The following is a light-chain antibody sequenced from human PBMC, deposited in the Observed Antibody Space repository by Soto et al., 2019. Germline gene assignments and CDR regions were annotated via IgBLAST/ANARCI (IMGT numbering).Light chain of an antibody. CDR3: QMYVTAPET. Sequence: DIQMTQPPSSLSASVGDRLTITCRASQDIGKSLAWYQQRPGKVPKPLIYAASTLHSGVPSRFSGGGSGTHFTLTISNLQPEDVATYYCQMYVTAPETFGQGTKVEIK. J-gene: IGKJ1*01. CDR1: QDIGKS. V-gene: IGKV1-27*01. CDR2: AAS.